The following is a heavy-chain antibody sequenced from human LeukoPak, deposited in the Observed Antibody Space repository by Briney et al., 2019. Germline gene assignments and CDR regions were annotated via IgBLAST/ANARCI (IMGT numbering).Heavy chain of an antibody. CDR2: ISSSSSYI. D-gene: IGHD3-22*01. V-gene: IGHV3-21*01. CDR1: GFTFSSYS. CDR3: ARDADYYDSSGYYFDY. Sequence: GGSLRLSCAASGFTFSSYSKNWVRQAPGKGLEWVSSISSSSSYIYYADSVKGRFTISRDNAKNSLYLQMNSLRAEDTAVYYCARDADYYDSSGYYFDYWGQGTLVTVSS. J-gene: IGHJ4*02.